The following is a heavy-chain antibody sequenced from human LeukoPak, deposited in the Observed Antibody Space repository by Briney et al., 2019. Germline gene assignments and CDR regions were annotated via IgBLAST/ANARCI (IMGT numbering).Heavy chain of an antibody. CDR1: GYSISSGYY. Sequence: PSETLSLTCAVSGYSISSGYYWGWIRQPPGKGLEWIGSIYHSGSTSYKPSLKSRVTISVDTSKNQFSLKLSSVTAADTAVHYCARNSSGIHFDYWGQGTLVTVSS. CDR2: IYHSGST. CDR3: ARNSSGIHFDY. D-gene: IGHD3-22*01. J-gene: IGHJ4*02. V-gene: IGHV4-38-2*01.